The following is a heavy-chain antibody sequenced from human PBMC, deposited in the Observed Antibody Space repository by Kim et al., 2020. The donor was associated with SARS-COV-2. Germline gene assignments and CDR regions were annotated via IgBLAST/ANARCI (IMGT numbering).Heavy chain of an antibody. V-gene: IGHV1-18*01. D-gene: IGHD1-26*01. CDR3: AREEGALRGLRNIDY. J-gene: IGHJ4*02. Sequence: QKLQGRVTMTTDTSTSTAYMELRSLRSDDTAVYYCAREEGALRGLRNIDYWGQGTLVTVSS.